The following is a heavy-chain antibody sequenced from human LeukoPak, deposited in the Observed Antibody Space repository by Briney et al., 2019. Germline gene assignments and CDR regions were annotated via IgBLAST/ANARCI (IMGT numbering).Heavy chain of an antibody. CDR1: GDSISSRTYY. Sequence: SQTLFLTCSVSGDSISSRTYYWTWIRQHPEKGLEWIGYIWNSGSTNYNPSLKSRVTISVDTSKNQFSLKLTSVTAADTALYYCASDVSSTFPNWLDPWGQGILVIVSS. D-gene: IGHD6-6*01. J-gene: IGHJ5*02. V-gene: IGHV4-31*03. CDR2: IWNSGST. CDR3: ASDVSSTFPNWLDP.